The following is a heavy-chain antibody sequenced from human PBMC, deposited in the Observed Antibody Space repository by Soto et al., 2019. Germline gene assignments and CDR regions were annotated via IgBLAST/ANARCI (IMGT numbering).Heavy chain of an antibody. CDR3: ARVRYSSSWNYMDV. CDR2: ISNDGSST. D-gene: IGHD6-13*01. J-gene: IGHJ6*03. V-gene: IGHV3-74*01. CDR1: GFTFGSYW. Sequence: GGSLRLSCAASGFTFGSYWMHWVRQAPGKGLVWVSRISNDGSSTSYADSVKGRFTISRDSAKNTLYLQMNSLRAEDTAVYYCARVRYSSSWNYMDVWGKGTTVTGSS.